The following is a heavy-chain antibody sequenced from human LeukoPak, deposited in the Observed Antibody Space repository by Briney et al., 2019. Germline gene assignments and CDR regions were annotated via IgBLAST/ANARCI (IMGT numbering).Heavy chain of an antibody. V-gene: IGHV4-34*01. D-gene: IGHD6-6*01. Sequence: PSETLSLTCAVYVGSFSDHFWTWIRQPPGKGLEWIGDINRSGSTNYNPSLKSRVTISVDTSKNQFSLNLRSVIAADRAVYYCARRPHSSSSGYYYSMDVWGEGTTVTVSS. CDR2: INRSGST. CDR3: ARRPHSSSSGYYYSMDV. J-gene: IGHJ6*03. CDR1: VGSFSDHF.